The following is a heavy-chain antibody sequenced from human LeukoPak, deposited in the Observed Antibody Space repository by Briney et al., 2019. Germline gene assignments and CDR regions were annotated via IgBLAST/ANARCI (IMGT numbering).Heavy chain of an antibody. J-gene: IGHJ4*02. Sequence: SETLSLTCTVSGGSISSGGYYWSWIRQRPGKGLEWIGYISYSGSTYHNPSLKSRATISVDTSKNQFSLRLSSVTAADTAVYYCARQTYYYDSSGYYPHAYYFDYWGQGTLVTVSS. D-gene: IGHD3-22*01. CDR3: ARQTYYYDSSGYYPHAYYFDY. V-gene: IGHV4-31*03. CDR1: GGSISSGGYY. CDR2: ISYSGST.